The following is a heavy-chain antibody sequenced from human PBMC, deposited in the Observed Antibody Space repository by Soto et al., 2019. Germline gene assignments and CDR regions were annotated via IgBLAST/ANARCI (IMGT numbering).Heavy chain of an antibody. V-gene: IGHV3-48*03. CDR3: ARATYTSSYHFDS. J-gene: IGHJ4*02. CDR1: GFTFSTFE. CDR2: IGSSGSTI. D-gene: IGHD6-6*01. Sequence: RLSCAASGFTFSTFEMNWVRQAPGKGLEWVSKIGSSGSTIWYADSVKGRFTISRDNAKNSLYLQMNSLRGDDTAVYYCARATYTSSYHFDSWGQGTLVTVSS.